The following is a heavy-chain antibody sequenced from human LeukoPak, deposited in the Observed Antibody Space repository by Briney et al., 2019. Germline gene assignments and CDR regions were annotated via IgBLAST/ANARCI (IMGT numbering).Heavy chain of an antibody. CDR2: IYYSGST. J-gene: IGHJ4*02. CDR3: ARAPPPTWIQLWHFDY. V-gene: IGHV4-39*07. D-gene: IGHD5-18*01. Sequence: PSETLSLTCTVSGGSISSSSYYWGWIRQPPGKGLEWIGTIYYSGSTYYNPSLKSRVTISVDTSKNQFSLKLSSVTAADTAVYYCARAPPPTWIQLWHFDYWGQGTLVTVSS. CDR1: GGSISSSSYY.